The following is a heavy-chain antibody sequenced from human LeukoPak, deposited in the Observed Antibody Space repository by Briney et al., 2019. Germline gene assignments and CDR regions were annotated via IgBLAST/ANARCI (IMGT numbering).Heavy chain of an antibody. J-gene: IGHJ4*02. V-gene: IGHV3-30*02. CDR1: GFTFSNYD. D-gene: IGHD2-15*01. Sequence: GGSLRLSCAASGFTFSNYDMHWARQAPGKGLEWVTFIRSDGSDKYYADSVKGRFTISRDNSRNTLYLQMNSLRPEDTAVYYCGGLAVFDYWGQGTLVTVSS. CDR3: GGLAVFDY. CDR2: IRSDGSDK.